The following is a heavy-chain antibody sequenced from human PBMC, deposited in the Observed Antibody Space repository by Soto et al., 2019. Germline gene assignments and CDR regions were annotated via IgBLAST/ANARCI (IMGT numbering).Heavy chain of an antibody. CDR3: ASITPMVPHFDY. J-gene: IGHJ4*02. V-gene: IGHV4-39*01. CDR2: IYYIGST. D-gene: IGHD5-18*01. Sequence: QLQLQESGPGLVKPSETLSLTCTGSGGSISSSSYYWGWLRQPPGKGLEWIGSIYYIGSTYYNLSLNSRVTISVHTSKNQSSLTLSSLTAVDTAVYYWASITPMVPHFDYWGQGTLVTVSS. CDR1: GGSISSSSYY.